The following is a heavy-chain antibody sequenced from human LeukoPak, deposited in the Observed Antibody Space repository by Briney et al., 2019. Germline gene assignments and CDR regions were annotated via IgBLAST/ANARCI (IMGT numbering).Heavy chain of an antibody. D-gene: IGHD3-22*01. Sequence: PSETLSLTCTVSGGSISSSDYYWGWIRQSPGKRLEWIGRISYSGSTYYNPSLKSRVTISVDTSKNHFSLRLSSVTAADTAVYYCARLTHSYYSDTSGYYPYYYMDVWGKGTTVTVSS. CDR3: ARLTHSYYSDTSGYYPYYYMDV. V-gene: IGHV4-39*02. CDR2: ISYSGST. J-gene: IGHJ6*03. CDR1: GGSISSSDYY.